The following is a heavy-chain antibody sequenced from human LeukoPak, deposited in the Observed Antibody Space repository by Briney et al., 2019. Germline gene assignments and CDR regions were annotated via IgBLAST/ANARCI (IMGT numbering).Heavy chain of an antibody. V-gene: IGHV4-34*01. CDR1: GGSFSGYY. CDR3: ARFLGGRITIFGVGIYGMDV. Sequence: SETLSLTCAVYGGSFSGYYWSWIRQPPGKGLEWIGEINHSGSTNYNPSLKSRVTMSVDTSKNQFSLKLSSVTAADTAVYYCARFLGGRITIFGVGIYGMDVWGQGTTVTVSS. D-gene: IGHD3-3*01. J-gene: IGHJ6*02. CDR2: INHSGST.